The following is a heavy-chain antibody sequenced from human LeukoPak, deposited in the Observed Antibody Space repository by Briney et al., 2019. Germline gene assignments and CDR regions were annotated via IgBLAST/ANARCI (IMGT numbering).Heavy chain of an antibody. D-gene: IGHD6-25*01. V-gene: IGHV3-30*03. Sequence: GGSLRLSCAASGFTFSSYGIHWVRQAPGKGLEWVAVISYDGSSKYYADSVKGRFTISRDNFKNTLYLQMNSLKPEDTAVYYCSSLGLAAAPNWVDPWGQGTLVTVSS. CDR3: SSLGLAAAPNWVDP. J-gene: IGHJ5*02. CDR2: ISYDGSSK. CDR1: GFTFSSYG.